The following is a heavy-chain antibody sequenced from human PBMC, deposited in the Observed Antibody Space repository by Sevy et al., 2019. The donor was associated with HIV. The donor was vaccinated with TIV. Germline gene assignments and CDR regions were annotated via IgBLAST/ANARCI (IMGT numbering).Heavy chain of an antibody. V-gene: IGHV3-23*01. J-gene: IGHJ4*02. D-gene: IGHD3-22*01. Sequence: GGSLRLSCAASGFTFGTYAMSWVRQAPGKGLEWVSTISGSGGRTYYTDSVKGRFAISTDNSKNTRYLQMNSLRAEDTAVYYCAKAVYASKVVFTNGFDYWGQGTLVTVSS. CDR2: ISGSGGRT. CDR3: AKAVYASKVVFTNGFDY. CDR1: GFTFGTYA.